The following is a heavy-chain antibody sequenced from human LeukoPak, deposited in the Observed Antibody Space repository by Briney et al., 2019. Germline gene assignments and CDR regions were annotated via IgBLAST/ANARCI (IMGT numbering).Heavy chain of an antibody. CDR1: GGSIESYY. J-gene: IGHJ4*02. Sequence: PSETLSLTCSVSGGSIESYYWSWIRQPPGKGLEWIGYIYYSGSTSYNPSLKSRVTISVDTSKNQFSLKLSSVTAADTAVYFCASNMVWGQGTLVTVSS. CDR2: IYYSGST. V-gene: IGHV4-30-4*08. D-gene: IGHD3-10*01. CDR3: ASNMV.